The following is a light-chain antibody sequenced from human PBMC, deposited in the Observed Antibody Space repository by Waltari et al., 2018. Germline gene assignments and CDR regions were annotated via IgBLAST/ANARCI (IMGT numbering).Light chain of an antibody. CDR2: EVT. V-gene: IGLV2-8*01. Sequence: QSVLPQPPSPTGSPGQPVTLSCTRTNREVRPYNYVSWYQQHPGKVPKPLIYEVTKRPSGVPDRFSGSKSGNTASLTVSGLQADDEADYYCSSYAHNNHFVFGTGTKVTVL. CDR3: SSYAHNNHFV. J-gene: IGLJ1*01. CDR1: NREVRPYNY.